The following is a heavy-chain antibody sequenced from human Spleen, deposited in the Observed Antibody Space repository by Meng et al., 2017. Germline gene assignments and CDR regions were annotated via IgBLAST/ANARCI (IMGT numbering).Heavy chain of an antibody. V-gene: IGHV3-30*07. D-gene: IGHD6-19*01. J-gene: IGHJ6*02. Sequence: GESLKISCAASGFTFSNYAMHWVRQAPGKGLEWVAVTSYDGSNKYYADSVKGRFTISRDNAKNSLYLQMNSLRAEDTAVYYCARDPSGYSSGWYTYYYYYGMDVWGQGTTVTVSS. CDR2: TSYDGSNK. CDR3: ARDPSGYSSGWYTYYYYYGMDV. CDR1: GFTFSNYA.